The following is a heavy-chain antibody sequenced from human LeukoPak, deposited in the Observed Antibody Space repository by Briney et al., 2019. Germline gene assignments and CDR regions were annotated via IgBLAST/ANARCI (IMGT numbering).Heavy chain of an antibody. V-gene: IGHV3-23*01. CDR1: GFTFSSYA. CDR3: AREGSGRTAYNDGLDV. D-gene: IGHD3-10*01. J-gene: IGHJ3*01. CDR2: IRSGGST. Sequence: GGSLRLSCAASGFTFSSYAMSWVRQAPGKGLEWVSVIRSGGSTVYTDSVKGRFTISRDNSKNTLYLQLNSLRAEDTAVYYCAREGSGRTAYNDGLDVWGQGTMVTVSS.